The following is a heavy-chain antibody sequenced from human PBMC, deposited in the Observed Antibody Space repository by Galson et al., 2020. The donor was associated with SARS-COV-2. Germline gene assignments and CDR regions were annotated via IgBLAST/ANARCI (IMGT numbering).Heavy chain of an antibody. CDR1: GFPISSYG. CDR3: AGNPGQLPGWGFDC. D-gene: IGHD2-2*01. J-gene: IGHJ4*02. CDR2: TWNAVSNK. Sequence: SLKINCAASGFPISSYGMHWVRKAPGKGLEWVAATWNAVSNKYYADSVKDRFTISRDNSKNTLYLQMNSLRAEDTAVYYCAGNPGQLPGWGFDCWGQGTLVTVSS. V-gene: IGHV3-33*01.